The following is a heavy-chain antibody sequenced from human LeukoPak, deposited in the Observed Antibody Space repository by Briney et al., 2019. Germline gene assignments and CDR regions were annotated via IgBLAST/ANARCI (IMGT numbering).Heavy chain of an antibody. CDR1: GFTFSSYS. D-gene: IGHD6-6*01. CDR2: ISSSSYI. Sequence: PGGSLRLSXAASGFTFSSYSMNSVRQAPGKGLEWVSSISSSSYIYYADSVKGRFTISRDNAKNSLYLQMNSLRAEDTAVYYCARGRPLPWGQGTLVTVSS. V-gene: IGHV3-21*01. CDR3: ARGRPLP. J-gene: IGHJ5*02.